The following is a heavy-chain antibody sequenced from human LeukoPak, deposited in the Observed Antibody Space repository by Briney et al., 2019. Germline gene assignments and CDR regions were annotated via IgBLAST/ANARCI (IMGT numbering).Heavy chain of an antibody. Sequence: GESLKISCKGSGYSFTSYWSGWVRQMPGKGLEWMAILYPGDSRTTYSPSFQDQVTISVDNSVSTAYLQWGSLRASDTALYYCCCDHGGYPVSWGQGTLVTVSS. CDR2: LYPGDSRT. D-gene: IGHD3-22*01. CDR1: GYSFTSYW. CDR3: CCDHGGYPVS. V-gene: IGHV5-51*01. J-gene: IGHJ5*02.